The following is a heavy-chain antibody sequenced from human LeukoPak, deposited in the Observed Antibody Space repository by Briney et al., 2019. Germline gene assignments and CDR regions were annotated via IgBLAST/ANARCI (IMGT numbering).Heavy chain of an antibody. CDR3: ARPLLGEVSSYYFDY. CDR2: IYPGDSDT. J-gene: IGHJ4*02. V-gene: IGHV5-51*01. Sequence: GESLKISCKGSGYSFTSYWIGWVRQMPGKGLEWRGIIYPGDSDTRYSPSFQGQVTISADKSISTAYLQWSSLKASDTAMYYCARPLLGEVSSYYFDYWGQGTLVTVSS. CDR1: GYSFTSYW. D-gene: IGHD3-16*02.